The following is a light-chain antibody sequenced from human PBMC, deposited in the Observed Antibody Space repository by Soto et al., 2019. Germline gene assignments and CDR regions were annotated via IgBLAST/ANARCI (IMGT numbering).Light chain of an antibody. V-gene: IGKV1-5*03. J-gene: IGKJ1*01. CDR2: AAS. Sequence: DIRMTQSPSTLSASVGDRVTITCRASQGISSWLAWYQQKPGKAPKLLIYAASSLESGVPSRFSGSGSGTEFTLTISSLQSDDFATYYCQQYYSYSWTFGRGTKVEIK. CDR1: QGISSW. CDR3: QQYYSYSWT.